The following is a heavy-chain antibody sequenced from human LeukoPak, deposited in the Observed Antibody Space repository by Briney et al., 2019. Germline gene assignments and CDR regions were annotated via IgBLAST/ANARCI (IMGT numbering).Heavy chain of an antibody. CDR2: IYTSGST. Sequence: SETLSLTCTVSGGSFSIYYWSWIRQPAGKGLEYIGRIYTSGSTNYNPSLKSRVTISVDTPKNQFSLKLSSVTAADTAVYYCARSPPRGYSYGYFDYWGQGTLVTVSS. D-gene: IGHD5-18*01. J-gene: IGHJ4*02. CDR3: ARSPPRGYSYGYFDY. CDR1: GGSFSIYY. V-gene: IGHV4-4*07.